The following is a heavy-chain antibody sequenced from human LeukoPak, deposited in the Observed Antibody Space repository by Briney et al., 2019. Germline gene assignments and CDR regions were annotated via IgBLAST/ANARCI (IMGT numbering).Heavy chain of an antibody. CDR3: ARDGNGDYSHDAFDI. Sequence: GGSLRLSCAASGFTVSSNYMSWVRQAPGKGLEWVSVIYSGGSTYYADSVKGRFTISRDNSKNTLYLQMNSLRAEDTAVYYCARDGNGDYSHDAFDIWGQGTMVTVSS. CDR1: GFTVSSNY. CDR2: IYSGGST. V-gene: IGHV3-53*01. J-gene: IGHJ3*02. D-gene: IGHD4-17*01.